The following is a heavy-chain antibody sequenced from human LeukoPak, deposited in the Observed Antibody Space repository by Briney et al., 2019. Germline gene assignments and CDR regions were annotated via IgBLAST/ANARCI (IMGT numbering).Heavy chain of an antibody. CDR1: GYSLTSYW. CDR2: IYPGGSDT. V-gene: IGHV5-51*01. CDR3: ARRGSGIAVADHFDY. J-gene: IGHJ4*02. Sequence: PGESLKISCKGSGYSLTSYWIGWVRQMPGKGLEWMGIIYPGGSDTRYSPSFQGQVTISADKSISTAYLQWSSLKASDTAMYYCARRGSGIAVADHFDYWGQGTLVTVSS. D-gene: IGHD6-19*01.